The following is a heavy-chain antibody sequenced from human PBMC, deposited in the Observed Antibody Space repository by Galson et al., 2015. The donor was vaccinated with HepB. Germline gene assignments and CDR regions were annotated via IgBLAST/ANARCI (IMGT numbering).Heavy chain of an antibody. CDR1: GGTFSSYA. D-gene: IGHD2-21*01. Sequence: SVKVSCKASGGTFSSYAISWVRQAPGQGLEWMGGIIPIFGIANYAQKFQGRVTITADKSTSTAYMELSSLRSEDTAVYYCASQHNSTPNRGGYYGMDVWGQGATVTVSS. CDR3: ASQHNSTPNRGGYYGMDV. J-gene: IGHJ6*02. CDR2: IIPIFGIA. V-gene: IGHV1-69*10.